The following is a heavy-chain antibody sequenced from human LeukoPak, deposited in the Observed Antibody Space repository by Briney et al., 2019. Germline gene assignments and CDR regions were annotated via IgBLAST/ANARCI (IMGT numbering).Heavy chain of an antibody. V-gene: IGHV3-30*18. CDR1: GFSLSRNG. J-gene: IGHJ4*02. Sequence: GGSLRLSCATSGFSLSRNGMHWVRQAPGKGLEWVASISYDGSNKDYPDSVKGRFTISRDNSKNTLYLQMNSLRVEDTAVYYCAKDSGRLAALVRGVIPRNYWGQGTLVTVSS. D-gene: IGHD3-10*01. CDR2: ISYDGSNK. CDR3: AKDSGRLAALVRGVIPRNY.